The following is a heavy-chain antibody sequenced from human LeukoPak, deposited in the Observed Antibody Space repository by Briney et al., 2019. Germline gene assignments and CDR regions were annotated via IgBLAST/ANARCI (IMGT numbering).Heavy chain of an antibody. CDR1: GGSINTDY. J-gene: IGHJ4*02. Sequence: SETLSLTCSVSGGSINTDYWSWFRQPPGKGLEWIGYIDFSGATNYNPSLKSRVTISADTSKNQFFLNLNSVTAADTAIYYCARQLHFYDSRGYTVDGVLFDSWGQGTLVTVSS. CDR3: ARQLHFYDSRGYTVDGVLFDS. CDR2: IDFSGAT. D-gene: IGHD3-22*01. V-gene: IGHV4-59*01.